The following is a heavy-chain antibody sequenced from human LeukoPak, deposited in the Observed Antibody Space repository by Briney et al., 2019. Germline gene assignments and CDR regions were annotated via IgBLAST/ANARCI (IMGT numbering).Heavy chain of an antibody. CDR1: GYTFTGYY. V-gene: IGHV1-2*02. J-gene: IGHJ3*02. CDR2: INPNSGGT. D-gene: IGHD2-2*01. CDR3: ARVPAARGIAFDI. Sequence: ASVKVSCKASGYTFTGYYMHWVRQAPGQGLEWMGWINPNSGGTNYAQKFQGRVTMTSDTSISTAYMELSRLRSDDTAVYYCARVPAARGIAFDIWGQGTMVTVSS.